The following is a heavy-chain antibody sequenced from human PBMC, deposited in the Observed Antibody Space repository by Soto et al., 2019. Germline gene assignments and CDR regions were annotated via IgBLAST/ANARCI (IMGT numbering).Heavy chain of an antibody. D-gene: IGHD3-22*01. CDR2: IYPGDSDT. CDR1: GYSFTSYW. Sequence: GESRKISCKGSGYSFTSYWIGWVRQMPGKGLEWMGIIYPGDSDTRYSPSFQGQVTISADKSISTAYLQWSSLKASDTAMYYCASITYYYDSSGAGYFDYWGQGTLVTVSS. J-gene: IGHJ4*02. CDR3: ASITYYYDSSGAGYFDY. V-gene: IGHV5-51*01.